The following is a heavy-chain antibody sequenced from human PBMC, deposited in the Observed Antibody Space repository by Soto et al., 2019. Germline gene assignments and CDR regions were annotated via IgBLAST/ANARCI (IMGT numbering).Heavy chain of an antibody. D-gene: IGHD1-20*01. Sequence: ASVKVSCKASGYTFTNYYIHWVRQAPGQGLEWMGIINPSGGSTSYAQKFQGRVTMTRDTSTSTVYMELSSLRSEDTAVYYCAKERITGTTYRDYWGQGTLVTVSS. CDR3: AKERITGTTYRDY. CDR1: GYTFTNYY. V-gene: IGHV1-46*01. J-gene: IGHJ4*02. CDR2: INPSGGST.